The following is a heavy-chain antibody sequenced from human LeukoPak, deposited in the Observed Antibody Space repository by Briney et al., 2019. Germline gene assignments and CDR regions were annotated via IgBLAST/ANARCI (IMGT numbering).Heavy chain of an antibody. Sequence: PSETLSLTCTVSGGSISSYYWSWIRQPPGKGLEWIGYIYYSGNTNYNPSLKSRVIISVDTSKNRFSLKLSSVTAADTAVYYCARGNGWYFYWGQGTLVTVSS. CDR1: GGSISSYY. D-gene: IGHD6-19*01. CDR3: ARGNGWYFY. J-gene: IGHJ4*02. CDR2: IYYSGNT. V-gene: IGHV4-59*01.